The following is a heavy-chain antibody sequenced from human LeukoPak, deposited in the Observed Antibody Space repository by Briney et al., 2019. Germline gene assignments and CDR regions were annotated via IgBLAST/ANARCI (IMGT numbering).Heavy chain of an antibody. J-gene: IGHJ4*02. Sequence: GGSLRLSCAASGFTFSSYGMHWVRQAPGKGLEWVAFMRYDGSNKYYADSVKGRFTISRDNSKNTLYLQMNSLRAEDTAVYYCAKAHRLGATRYYFDYWGQGTLVTVSS. D-gene: IGHD1-26*01. V-gene: IGHV3-30*02. CDR1: GFTFSSYG. CDR3: AKAHRLGATRYYFDY. CDR2: MRYDGSNK.